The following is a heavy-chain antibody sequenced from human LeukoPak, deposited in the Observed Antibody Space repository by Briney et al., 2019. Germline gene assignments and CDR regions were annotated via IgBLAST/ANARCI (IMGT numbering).Heavy chain of an antibody. CDR3: ARQQLQLWYD. J-gene: IGHJ4*02. CDR1: GFTFSSYE. Sequence: GGSLRLSCAASGFTFSSYEINWVRQAPGKGLEWVSYISSTGSTTYYADSVKGRFTISRDNAKNSLYLQMNSLRAEDTAVYYCARQQLQLWYDWGQGTLVTVSS. V-gene: IGHV3-48*03. D-gene: IGHD5-18*01. CDR2: ISSTGSTT.